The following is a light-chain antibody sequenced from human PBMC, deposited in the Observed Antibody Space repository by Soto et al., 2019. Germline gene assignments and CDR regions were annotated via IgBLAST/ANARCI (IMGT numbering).Light chain of an antibody. V-gene: IGKV3-15*01. CDR2: GAS. J-gene: IGKJ4*01. CDR3: QQYGSSPLLT. CDR1: QSVSSN. Sequence: EIVMTQSPATLSVSPGERATLSCRASQSVSSNLAWYQQKPGQAPRLLIYGASTRATGIPARFSGSGSGTEFTLTISSLQSEDFAVYHCQQYGSSPLLTFGGGTTVDIK.